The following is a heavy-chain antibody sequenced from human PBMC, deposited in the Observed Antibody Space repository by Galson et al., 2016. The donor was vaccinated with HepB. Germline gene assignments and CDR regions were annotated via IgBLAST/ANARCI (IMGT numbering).Heavy chain of an antibody. CDR1: GGSISRGSYP. CDR3: ARADYSDSSGYYYSGDVFDI. J-gene: IGHJ3*02. Sequence: PLSLTCTVSGGSISRGSYPWSWIRQPTGEGLAWIGRIFVTGSTDYNPSLKSRVSISVDPSKNQFSLKLSSVTAADTAVYYCARADYSDSSGYYYSGDVFDIWGQGTMVTVSS. CDR2: IFVTGST. D-gene: IGHD3-22*01. V-gene: IGHV4-61*02.